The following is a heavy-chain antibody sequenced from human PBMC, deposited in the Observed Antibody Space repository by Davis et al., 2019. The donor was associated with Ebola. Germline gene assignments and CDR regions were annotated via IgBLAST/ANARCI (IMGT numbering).Heavy chain of an antibody. D-gene: IGHD6-25*01. CDR2: INHSGRT. V-gene: IGHV4-34*01. CDR3: ARGGGYGGYGMDV. Sequence: MPSETLSLTCAVYGVSFSGYYWNWIRQPPGKGLEWIWEINHSGRTNYNPSVKSRVTMSVDTSKNQFSLRVRSVTAADTAVYYCARGGGYGGYGMDVWGQGTTVTVSS. J-gene: IGHJ6*02. CDR1: GVSFSGYY.